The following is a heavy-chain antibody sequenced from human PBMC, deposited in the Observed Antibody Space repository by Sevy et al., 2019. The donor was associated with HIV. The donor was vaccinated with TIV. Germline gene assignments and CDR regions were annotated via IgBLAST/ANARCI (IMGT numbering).Heavy chain of an antibody. CDR1: GDSISSYF. Sequence: SETLSLTCNVSGDSISSYFWSWFRQPPGKGLEWIGYIYYSGSSEYNPSLRSRVTISIDTSKKYLSLKLTSMTAADTAVYYCARDSPVVPRALVYWVQGTLVTVSS. D-gene: IGHD2-15*01. CDR2: IYYSGSS. CDR3: ARDSPVVPRALVY. V-gene: IGHV4-59*01. J-gene: IGHJ4*02.